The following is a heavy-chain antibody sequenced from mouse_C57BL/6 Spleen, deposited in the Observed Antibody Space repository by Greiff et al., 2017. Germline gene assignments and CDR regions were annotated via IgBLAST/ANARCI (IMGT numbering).Heavy chain of an antibody. Sequence: VQLQQSGAELVRPGASVKLSCTASGFNIKDDYMHWVKQRPEQGLEWIGWIDPENGDTEYAPEFQGKATITADTSSNTAYLPLSSLTSEDTAVYYCTGGNYLDYWGQGTTLTVSS. CDR3: TGGNYLDY. CDR2: IDPENGDT. CDR1: GFNIKDDY. J-gene: IGHJ2*01. V-gene: IGHV14-4*01.